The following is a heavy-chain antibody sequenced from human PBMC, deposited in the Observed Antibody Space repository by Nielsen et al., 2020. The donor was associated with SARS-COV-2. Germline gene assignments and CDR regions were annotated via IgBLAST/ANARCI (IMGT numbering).Heavy chain of an antibody. J-gene: IGHJ4*02. CDR1: GFTFSSFT. V-gene: IGHV3-23*01. CDR3: AKGPPGTTYYFDY. CDR2: ISGSGGST. D-gene: IGHD1-7*01. Sequence: GASLKISCAASGFTFSSFTMSWVRQAPGKGLEWVSDISGSGGSTYYADSVKGRFTISRDNSKNTVYLQMNSLRAEDTAVYYCAKGPPGTTYYFDYWGQGTLVTVSS.